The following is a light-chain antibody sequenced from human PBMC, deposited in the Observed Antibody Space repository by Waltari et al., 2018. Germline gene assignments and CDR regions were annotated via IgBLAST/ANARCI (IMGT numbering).Light chain of an antibody. Sequence: TVVTQEPSLSVSPGGTVALTCGLSSGSVSASNYPNWYQQAQGQAPRMLIYNTNTRPSGVPDRFSGSILGNKAALTITGARADDESDYYCSLYMGSGVSVFGSGTKLTVL. J-gene: IGLJ6*01. V-gene: IGLV8-61*01. CDR1: SGSVSASNY. CDR3: SLYMGSGVSV. CDR2: NTN.